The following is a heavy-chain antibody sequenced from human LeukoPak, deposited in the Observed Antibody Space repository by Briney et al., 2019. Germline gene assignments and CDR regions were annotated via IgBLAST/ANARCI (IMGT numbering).Heavy chain of an antibody. V-gene: IGHV4-39*07. Sequence: SETLSLTCTVSGGSISSSSYCWGWIRQPPGKGLEWIGSIYYSGSTHYNPSLKSRVTISVDTSKNQFSLKLSSVTAADTAVYYCARDSGYSSSWYSWYFDLWGRGTLVTVSS. CDR3: ARDSGYSSSWYSWYFDL. J-gene: IGHJ2*01. CDR1: GGSISSSSYC. CDR2: IYYSGST. D-gene: IGHD6-13*01.